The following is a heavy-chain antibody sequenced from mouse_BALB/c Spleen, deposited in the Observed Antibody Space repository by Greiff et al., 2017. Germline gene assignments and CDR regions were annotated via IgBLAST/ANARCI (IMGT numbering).Heavy chain of an antibody. V-gene: IGHV5-6-3*01. J-gene: IGHJ2*01. Sequence: VQLKESGGGLVQPGGSLKLSCAASGFTFSSYGMSWVRQTPDKRLELVATINSNGGSTYYPDSVKGRFTISRDNAKNTLYLQMSSLKSEDTAMYYCAREDYGSPYFDYWGQGTTLTVSS. CDR1: GFTFSSYG. CDR2: INSNGGST. CDR3: AREDYGSPYFDY. D-gene: IGHD1-1*01.